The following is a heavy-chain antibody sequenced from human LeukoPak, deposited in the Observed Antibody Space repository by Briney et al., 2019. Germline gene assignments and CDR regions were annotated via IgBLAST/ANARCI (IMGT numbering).Heavy chain of an antibody. D-gene: IGHD5-18*01. CDR3: ARLRGYSYGYNYYGMDV. V-gene: IGHV1-69*01. Sequence: GASVRVSCKASGDTFSSYAMSWVRQAPGQGLEWMGGICARLGTANYAEKFQGRVTITADESTSTAYMELSSLRSEDTAVYYCARLRGYSYGYNYYGMDVWGKGTTVTVSS. CDR1: GDTFSSYA. CDR2: ICARLGTA. J-gene: IGHJ6*04.